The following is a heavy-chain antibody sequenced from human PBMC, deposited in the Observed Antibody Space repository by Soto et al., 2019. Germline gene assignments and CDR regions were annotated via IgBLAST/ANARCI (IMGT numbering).Heavy chain of an antibody. V-gene: IGHV3-48*03. Sequence: EVQLVESGGGLVQPGGSLRLSCVGSGFRFNEYEINWVRQAPGKGLEWIAYINSGGSLIYYAASVKGRFTISRDNYKDSVYLQMNSLRADDTAMYYCARETSSGPTATIVGDFWGQGNLVTVS. D-gene: IGHD1-26*01. J-gene: IGHJ4*02. CDR3: ARETSSGPTATIVGDF. CDR1: GFRFNEYE. CDR2: INSGGSLI.